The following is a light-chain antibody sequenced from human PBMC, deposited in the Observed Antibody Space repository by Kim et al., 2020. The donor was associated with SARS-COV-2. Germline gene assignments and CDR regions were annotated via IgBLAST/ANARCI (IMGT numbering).Light chain of an antibody. J-gene: IGLJ1*01. Sequence: PGQTASITCYGDKLGDKYACWYQQKPGQSPVLVIYQDSKRPSGIPERFSGSNSGNTATLTISGTQAMDEADYYCQAWDSSTANYVFGTGTKVTVL. CDR3: QAWDSSTANYV. CDR2: QDS. V-gene: IGLV3-1*01. CDR1: KLGDKY.